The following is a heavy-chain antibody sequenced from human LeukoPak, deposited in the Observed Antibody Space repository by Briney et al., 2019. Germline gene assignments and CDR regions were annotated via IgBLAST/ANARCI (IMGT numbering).Heavy chain of an antibody. CDR2: LSGDGSST. J-gene: IGHJ4*02. Sequence: GGSLRPSCVPSGFAFSTYWMHWVRQAPGKGRLWVSRLSGDGSSTRFAGSLTGRFTISRDNAKNTLYLQMNSLRAEDTAVYFCARASTTVPNLLDNWGQGTLVTVSS. CDR3: ARASTTVPNLLDN. D-gene: IGHD4-17*01. CDR1: GFAFSTYW. V-gene: IGHV3-74*01.